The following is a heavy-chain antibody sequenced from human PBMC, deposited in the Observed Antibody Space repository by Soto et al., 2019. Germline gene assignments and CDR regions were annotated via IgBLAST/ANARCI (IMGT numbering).Heavy chain of an antibody. D-gene: IGHD4-4*01. CDR1: GGSISSSSSY. V-gene: IGHV4-39*07. Sequence: SETLSLTCTVSGGSISSSSSYWGWIRQPPGKGLEWVGSIYHRGNTYYNPSLGSRVTIPVDTSKNQFSLKLSSVTAADTAVYYCARGSMTTVTRIFDYWGQGTLVTVSS. CDR2: IYHRGNT. J-gene: IGHJ4*02. CDR3: ARGSMTTVTRIFDY.